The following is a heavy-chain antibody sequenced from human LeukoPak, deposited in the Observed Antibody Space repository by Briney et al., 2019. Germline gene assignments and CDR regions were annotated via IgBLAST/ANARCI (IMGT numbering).Heavy chain of an antibody. CDR2: IWYDGSNK. J-gene: IGHJ5*02. V-gene: IGHV3-33*01. CDR1: GFTFSSYG. D-gene: IGHD6-13*01. Sequence: GRSLRLSCAASGFTFSSYGMHWVRRAPGKGLEWVAVIWYDGSNKFYADSVKGRFTISRDNSKNTLYLQMNSLRAEDTAVYYSAREYSAGWFDPWGQGTLVTVSS. CDR3: AREYSAGWFDP.